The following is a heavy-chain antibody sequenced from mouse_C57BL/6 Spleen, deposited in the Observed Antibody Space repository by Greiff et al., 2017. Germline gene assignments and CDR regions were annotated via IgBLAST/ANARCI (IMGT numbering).Heavy chain of an antibody. V-gene: IGHV1-81*01. CDR1: GYTFTSYG. J-gene: IGHJ2*01. Sequence: QVQLQQSGAELARPGASVKLSCKASGYTFTSYGISWVKQSTGQGLEWIGEIYPRSGNTYYNEKFKGKATLTADKSSSTAYMELRSLTSEDSAVYFCARWEYYGSSYVSYFDYWGQGTTLTVSS. CDR2: IYPRSGNT. CDR3: ARWEYYGSSYVSYFDY. D-gene: IGHD1-1*01.